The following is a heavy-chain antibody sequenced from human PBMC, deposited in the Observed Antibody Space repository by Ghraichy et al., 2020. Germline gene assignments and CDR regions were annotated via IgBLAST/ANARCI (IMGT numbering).Heavy chain of an antibody. CDR2: IKQDGSEK. J-gene: IGHJ4*02. D-gene: IGHD2-15*01. CDR3: AREGEDIVVVVALDY. Sequence: GESLNISCAASGFTFSSYWMSWVRQAPGKGLEWVANIKQDGSEKYYVDSVKGRFTISRDNAKNSLYLQMNSLRAEDTAVYYCAREGEDIVVVVALDYWGQGTLVTVSS. CDR1: GFTFSSYW. V-gene: IGHV3-7*01.